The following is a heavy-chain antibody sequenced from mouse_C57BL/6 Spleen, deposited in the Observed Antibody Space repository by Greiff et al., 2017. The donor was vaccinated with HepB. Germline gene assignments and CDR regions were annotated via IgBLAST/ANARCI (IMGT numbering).Heavy chain of an antibody. CDR1: GYSITSGYD. CDR3: ARGGLGRGYFDY. D-gene: IGHD4-1*01. V-gene: IGHV3-1*01. J-gene: IGHJ2*01. CDR2: ISYSGST. Sequence: EVMLVESGPGMVKPSQSLSLTCTVTGYSITSGYDWHWIRHFPGNKLEWMGYISYSGSTNYNPSLKSRISITHDTSKNHFFLKLNSVTTEDTATYYCARGGLGRGYFDYWGQSTTLTVSS.